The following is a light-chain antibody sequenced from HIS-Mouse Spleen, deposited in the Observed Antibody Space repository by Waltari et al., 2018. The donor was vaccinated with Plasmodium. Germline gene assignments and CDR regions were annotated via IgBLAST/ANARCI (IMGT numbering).Light chain of an antibody. CDR1: QSVSSSY. J-gene: IGKJ2*01. CDR3: QQYGSSPYT. V-gene: IGKV3-20*01. Sequence: EIVLTQSPGTLSLSAGERATLSCRASQSVSSSYLAWYQQKRGQAPRLLIYGASSRATGIPDRFSGSGSGADFTLTISRLKTEDFAVYCCQQYGSSPYTFGQGTKLEIK. CDR2: GAS.